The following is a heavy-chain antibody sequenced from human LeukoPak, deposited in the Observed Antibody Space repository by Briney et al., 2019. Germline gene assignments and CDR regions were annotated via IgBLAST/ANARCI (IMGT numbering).Heavy chain of an antibody. CDR3: ARVGYYGVVRTFDY. D-gene: IGHD3-10*01. CDR1: GGSISSGSYY. Sequence: PSQTLSLTCTVSGGSISSGSYYWSWIRQPAGKGLEWIGRIYTSGSTNYNPSLKSRVTISVDTSKNQFSLKLSSVTAADTAVYYCARVGYYGVVRTFDYWGQGTLVTVSS. V-gene: IGHV4-61*02. J-gene: IGHJ4*02. CDR2: IYTSGST.